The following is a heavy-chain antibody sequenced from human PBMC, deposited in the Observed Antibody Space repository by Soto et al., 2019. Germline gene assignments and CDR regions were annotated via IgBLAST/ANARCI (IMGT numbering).Heavy chain of an antibody. CDR2: IYFSGST. V-gene: IGHV4-59*01. CDR1: GDSMTPYY. Sequence: QVQLQESGPGLVKPSETLSLTCTVSGDSMTPYYWSWIRQPPGKGLEWIGYIYFSGSTNFNPSLKSRVNLSLDTSKRQFFLKLTAVTAADTAVYYCARAWAVPGSHWGDWGRGTLVTVSS. D-gene: IGHD6-19*01. CDR3: ARAWAVPGSHWGD. J-gene: IGHJ4*02.